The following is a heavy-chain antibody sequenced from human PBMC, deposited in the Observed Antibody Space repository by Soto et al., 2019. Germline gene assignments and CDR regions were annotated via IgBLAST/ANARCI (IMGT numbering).Heavy chain of an antibody. CDR3: TSPTAMVTDYHYYRMDV. CDR2: SRSKANSYAT. Sequence: GGSLRVSCAASGFTFSGSAMHWVRQASGKGLEWVGRSRSKANSYATAYAASVKGRFTISRDDSKNTACLQMNSLKTEDTAVYYCTSPTAMVTDYHYYRMDVWGQESTVTVCS. J-gene: IGHJ6*02. V-gene: IGHV3-73*01. D-gene: IGHD5-18*01. CDR1: GFTFSGSA.